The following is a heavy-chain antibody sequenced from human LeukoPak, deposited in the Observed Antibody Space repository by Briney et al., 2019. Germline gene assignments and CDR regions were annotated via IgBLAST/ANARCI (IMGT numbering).Heavy chain of an antibody. CDR3: ARDPIGDYYMDV. Sequence: GGSLRLSCAASGFTFSSYSMNWVRQAPGKGLEWVSYISSSSSTIYYADSVKGRFTISRDNAKNSLYLQMNSLRAEDTAVYYCARDPIGDYYMDVWGKGTTVTVSS. D-gene: IGHD1-26*01. V-gene: IGHV3-48*01. CDR1: GFTFSSYS. J-gene: IGHJ6*03. CDR2: ISSSSSTI.